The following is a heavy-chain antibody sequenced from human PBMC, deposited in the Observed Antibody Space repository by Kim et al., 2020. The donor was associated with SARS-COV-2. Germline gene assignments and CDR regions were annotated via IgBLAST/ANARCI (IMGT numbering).Heavy chain of an antibody. V-gene: IGHV1-2*04. CDR3: ARDPRGSRSYFDY. CDR1: GYTFTGYY. J-gene: IGHJ4*02. CDR2: INPNSGGT. Sequence: ASVKVSCKASGYTFTGYYMHWVRQAPGQGLEWMGWINPNSGGTNYAQKFQGWVTMTRDTSISTAYMELSRLRSDDTAVYYCARDPRGSRSYFDYWGQGTLVTVSS. D-gene: IGHD3-10*01.